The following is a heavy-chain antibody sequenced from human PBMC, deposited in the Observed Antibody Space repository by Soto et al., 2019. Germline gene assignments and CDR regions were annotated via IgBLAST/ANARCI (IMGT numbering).Heavy chain of an antibody. D-gene: IGHD6-6*01. CDR2: INHSGST. Sequence: SETLSLTCAVYGGSFSGYYWSWIRQPPGKGLEWIGEINHSGSTNYNPSLKSRVTISVDTSKNQFSLKLSSVTAADTAVYYCARESLAYSSSPGGLSWADYWGQGTLVTVSS. CDR1: GGSFSGYY. CDR3: ARESLAYSSSPGGLSWADY. V-gene: IGHV4-34*01. J-gene: IGHJ4*02.